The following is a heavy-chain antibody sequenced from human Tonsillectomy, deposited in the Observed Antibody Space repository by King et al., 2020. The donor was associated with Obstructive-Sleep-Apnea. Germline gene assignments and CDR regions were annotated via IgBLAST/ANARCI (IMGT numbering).Heavy chain of an antibody. D-gene: IGHD5-18*01. CDR2: IYYSGIT. CDR1: GGSISSYY. J-gene: IGHJ4*02. CDR3: ARGYNSFDY. V-gene: IGHV4-59*01. Sequence: QLQESGPGLVKPSETLSLTCAVSGGSISSYYWNWIRQPPGKGLEWIGNIYYSGITNYNPSLRSRVTVSVATSKNQFSLRLTSVTAADTAVYYCARGYNSFDYWGQGTLVTVSS.